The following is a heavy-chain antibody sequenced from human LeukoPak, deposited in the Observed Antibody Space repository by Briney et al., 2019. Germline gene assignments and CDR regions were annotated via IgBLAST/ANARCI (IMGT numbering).Heavy chain of an antibody. CDR2: ISSSSSYI. J-gene: IGHJ4*02. V-gene: IGHV3-21*01. Sequence: GGSLRLSCAASGFTFSSYSMNWVRQAPGKGLEWVSSISSSSSYIYYADSVKGRFTISRDNAKNSLYLQMNSLRAEDTAMYYCAGYCSTTSCYDFDYWGQGTLVTVSS. D-gene: IGHD2-2*01. CDR3: AGYCSTTSCYDFDY. CDR1: GFTFSSYS.